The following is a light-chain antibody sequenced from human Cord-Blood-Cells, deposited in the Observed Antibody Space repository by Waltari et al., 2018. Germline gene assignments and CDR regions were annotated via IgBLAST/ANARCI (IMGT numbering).Light chain of an antibody. CDR3: QQYYSTPWT. CDR1: QIVLYSSNNKNY. Sequence: DLVMTQSPDSLAVSLGERATINCKSSQIVLYSSNNKNYLAWYQHKPEQPPKLLIYWASTRESGVPERFSGSGSGTAFTLTIISLQAEDVAVYYCQQYYSTPWTFGQGTKVEIK. V-gene: IGKV4-1*01. J-gene: IGKJ1*01. CDR2: WAS.